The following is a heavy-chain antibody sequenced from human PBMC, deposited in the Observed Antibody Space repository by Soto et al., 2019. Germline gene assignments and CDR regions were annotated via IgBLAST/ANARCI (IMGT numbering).Heavy chain of an antibody. J-gene: IGHJ6*02. Sequence: GVSAKVTCKACRDTFTSYYLHWVRQATGKGLEWMGIINPSGGSTSYAQKFQGRVTMTRDTSTSTVYMELSSLRSEDTAVYYCARDHCSGGSCYPRSMDVWGQGTTGTVSS. CDR1: RDTFTSYY. CDR3: ARDHCSGGSCYPRSMDV. D-gene: IGHD2-15*01. CDR2: INPSGGST. V-gene: IGHV1-46*01.